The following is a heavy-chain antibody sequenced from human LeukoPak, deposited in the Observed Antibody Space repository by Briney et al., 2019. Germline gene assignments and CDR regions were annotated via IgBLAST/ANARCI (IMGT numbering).Heavy chain of an antibody. Sequence: GGSLRLSCAASGFTFSSYAMHWVRQAPGKGLEWVAVISYDGSNKYYADSVKGRFTISRDNSKNTLYLQMNSLRAEDTAVYYCAREDSSGYYLPSDYWGQGTLATVSS. V-gene: IGHV3-30-3*01. CDR2: ISYDGSNK. CDR3: AREDSSGYYLPSDY. CDR1: GFTFSSYA. D-gene: IGHD3-22*01. J-gene: IGHJ4*02.